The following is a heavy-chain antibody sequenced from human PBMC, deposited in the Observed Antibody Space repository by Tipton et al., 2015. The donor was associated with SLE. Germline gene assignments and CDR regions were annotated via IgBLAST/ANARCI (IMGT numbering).Heavy chain of an antibody. D-gene: IGHD7-27*01. CDR1: GFTVSNNY. CDR2: IRSDGGNT. J-gene: IGHJ4*02. Sequence: SLRLSCTASGFTVSNNYMIWVRQAPGKGLVWVSRIRSDGGNTMYADYVKGRFTISRDNAKNTLYLHMNSLRVDDTAVYYCARDLLLTTGEYFDYWGQGTLVTVSS. V-gene: IGHV3-74*03. CDR3: ARDLLLTTGEYFDY.